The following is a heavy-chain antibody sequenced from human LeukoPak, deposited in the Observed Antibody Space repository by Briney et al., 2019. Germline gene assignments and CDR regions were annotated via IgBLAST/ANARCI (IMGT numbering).Heavy chain of an antibody. CDR1: GGSISSYY. CDR3: ARAVYSSGYEDDAFDI. J-gene: IGHJ3*02. Sequence: KTSETLSLTCTVSGGSISSYYWSWIRQPPGKGLEWIGYIYYSGSTNYNPSLKSRVTISVDTSKNQFSLKLSSVTAADTAVYYCARAVYSSGYEDDAFDIWGQGTMVTVSS. CDR2: IYYSGST. V-gene: IGHV4-59*01. D-gene: IGHD3-22*01.